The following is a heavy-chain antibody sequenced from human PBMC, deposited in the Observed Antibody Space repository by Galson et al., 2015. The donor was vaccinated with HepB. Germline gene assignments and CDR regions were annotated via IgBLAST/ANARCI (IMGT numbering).Heavy chain of an antibody. J-gene: IGHJ4*02. Sequence: SLRLSCAASGFTFSSYGMHWVRQAPGKGLEWVAVISYDGSNKYYADSVKGRFTISRDNSKNTLYLQMNSLRAEDTAVYYCAKGPQRYCSSTSCYGRPGDYWGQGTLVTVSS. CDR2: ISYDGSNK. V-gene: IGHV3-30*18. CDR1: GFTFSSYG. D-gene: IGHD2-2*01. CDR3: AKGPQRYCSSTSCYGRPGDY.